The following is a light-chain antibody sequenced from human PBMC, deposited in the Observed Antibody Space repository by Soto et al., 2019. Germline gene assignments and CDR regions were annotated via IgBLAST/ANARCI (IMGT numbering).Light chain of an antibody. J-gene: IGKJ1*01. Sequence: DVQMTQSPSTLSASVGDRVTITCRASQSISSWLSWYHQKPGKAPKLLIYKASSLESGVPSRFSGSGSGTEFTLTISSLQPDDFATYYCQHYNSHSRTSGQGTKV. CDR1: QSISSW. CDR3: QHYNSHSRT. V-gene: IGKV1-5*03. CDR2: KAS.